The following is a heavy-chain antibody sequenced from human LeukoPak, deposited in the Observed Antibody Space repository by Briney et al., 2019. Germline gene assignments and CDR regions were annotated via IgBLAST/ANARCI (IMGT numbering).Heavy chain of an antibody. V-gene: IGHV3-30-3*01. CDR2: ISYDGSNK. D-gene: IGHD1-7*01. CDR1: GFTFSSYA. J-gene: IGHJ3*02. CDR3: AREGNSDAFDI. Sequence: GSLRLSCAASGFTFSSYAMHWVRQAPGKGLEWVAVISYDGSNKYYADSVKGRFTISRDNSKNTLYLQMSSLRAEDTAVYYCAREGNSDAFDIWGQGTMVTVSS.